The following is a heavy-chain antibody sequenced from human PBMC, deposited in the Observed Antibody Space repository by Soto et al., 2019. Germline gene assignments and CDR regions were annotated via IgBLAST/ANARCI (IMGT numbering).Heavy chain of an antibody. CDR1: GGSISSYY. V-gene: IGHV4-59*12. D-gene: IGHD4-17*01. J-gene: IGHJ1*01. Sequence: SETLSLTCTVSGGSISSYYWSWIRQPPGKGLEWIGYIYYSGSTYYNPSLKSRVTISVDTSKNQFSLKLSSVTAADTAVYYCARAAEDYGGNSAEYFQHWGQGTLVTVSS. CDR2: IYYSGST. CDR3: ARAAEDYGGNSAEYFQH.